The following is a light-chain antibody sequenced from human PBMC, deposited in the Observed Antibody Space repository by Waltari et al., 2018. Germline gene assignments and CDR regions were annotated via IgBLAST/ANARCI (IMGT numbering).Light chain of an antibody. CDR3: QQTYSAPLT. CDR2: TAS. J-gene: IGKJ4*01. V-gene: IGKV1-39*01. CDR1: QDIRNY. Sequence: DIQMTQSPSSLSASVGDRVTITCRSSQDIRNYLSLYQQKPGKAPKLLIYTASTLQSGVPLRFSGSGSGTDFTLAISSLQPEDFATYYCQQTYSAPLTFGGGTKVEMK.